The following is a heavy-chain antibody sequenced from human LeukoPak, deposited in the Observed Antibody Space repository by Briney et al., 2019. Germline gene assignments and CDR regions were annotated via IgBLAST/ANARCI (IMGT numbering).Heavy chain of an antibody. J-gene: IGHJ3*02. CDR1: GASITNSAYH. CDR2: INYSGGT. Sequence: SETLSLTCTVSGASITNSAYHWGWIRQPPGKGLEWIGSINYSGGTHYNPSLKSRVTISADKSKNQSSLKLRSVTAADTAVYYCARERANAFDIWGQGTMVTVSS. V-gene: IGHV4-39*07. CDR3: ARERANAFDI.